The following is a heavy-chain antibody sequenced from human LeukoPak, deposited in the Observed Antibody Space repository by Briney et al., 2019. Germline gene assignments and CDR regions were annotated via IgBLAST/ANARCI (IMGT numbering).Heavy chain of an antibody. J-gene: IGHJ3*01. CDR3: ARCGAAVTTHFSH. CDR2: ISASDGTT. V-gene: IGHV1-18*01. D-gene: IGHD4-17*01. Sequence: ASVKVSCKASGYSFSIYGITWARQAPGQGLEYLGWISASDGTTNYAQKVQDRVTMTTDTSTSTAYLELRSLRSEDTAVYYCARCGAAVTTHFSHWGQGTMVTVSS. CDR1: GYSFSIYG.